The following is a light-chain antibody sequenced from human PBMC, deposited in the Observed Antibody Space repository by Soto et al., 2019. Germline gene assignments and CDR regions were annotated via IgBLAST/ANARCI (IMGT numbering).Light chain of an antibody. CDR1: QASVSIIENTN. CDR3: MQGTHWPRT. V-gene: IGKV2-30*01. Sequence: DVVMTQSPLSLPVTFERTPPIPASLVQASVSIIENTNLSWFQQRPGQSPRRLIYKVSDRDSGVPDRFSGSGSGTDFTLKISRVEAEDVGIYYCMQGTHWPRTFGQGTRLEIK. CDR2: KVS. J-gene: IGKJ5*01.